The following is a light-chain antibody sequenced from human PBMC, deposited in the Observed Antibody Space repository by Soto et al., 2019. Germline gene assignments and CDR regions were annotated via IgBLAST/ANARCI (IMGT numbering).Light chain of an antibody. CDR2: EVT. J-gene: IGLJ1*01. CDR3: TSYAGNNNFEV. V-gene: IGLV2-8*01. Sequence: QSVLTQPPSASVSPGQSVTISCTGTSSDVGAYNYVSWYQQHPGKAPKVMIYEVTKRPSGAPDRFSGSKSGNTASLTVSGLLAEDEADYYCTSYAGNNNFEVFGTGTKVTVL. CDR1: SSDVGAYNY.